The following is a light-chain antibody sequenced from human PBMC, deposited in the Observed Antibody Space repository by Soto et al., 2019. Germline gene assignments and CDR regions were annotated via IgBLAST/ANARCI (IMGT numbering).Light chain of an antibody. V-gene: IGLV1-40*01. CDR2: GNS. Sequence: QSVLTQPPSVSGAPGQRVTISCTGSSSNIGAGYDVHWYQQLPGTAPKLLIYGNSNRPSGVPDRFSGSKSGTSASLAITGLQAEDEADYYCQSYDSSLSALVFGGGTKSPS. CDR3: QSYDSSLSALV. J-gene: IGLJ2*01. CDR1: SSNIGAGYD.